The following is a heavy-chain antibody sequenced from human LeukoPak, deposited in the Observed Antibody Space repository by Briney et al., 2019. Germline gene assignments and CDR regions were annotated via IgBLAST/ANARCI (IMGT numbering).Heavy chain of an antibody. CDR2: ISGNGDST. V-gene: IGHV3-23*01. CDR3: AKDPNGDFIGTFDI. CDR1: QFNFNKFG. D-gene: IGHD4-17*01. Sequence: PGGSLRLSCATSQFNFNKFGMTWVRQAPGKGLEWVSSISGNGDSTQYAASVQGRFAISRDNSKNTLYLQMNSLRAEDTAVYFCAKDPNGDFIGTFDIWGQGTMVTVSS. J-gene: IGHJ3*02.